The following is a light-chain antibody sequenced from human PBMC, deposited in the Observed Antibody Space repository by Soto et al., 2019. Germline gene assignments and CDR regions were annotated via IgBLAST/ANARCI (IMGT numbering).Light chain of an antibody. CDR1: QSVRSNY. V-gene: IGKV3-20*01. CDR3: QQYASSPPT. J-gene: IGKJ4*01. Sequence: EIVLTQSPGTLSLSSGERATLSCRASQSVRSNYLAWYRQKPGQAPRLLLNGASSRATGIPDRFGGSGSGTDFTLTSSRPAPEDFSVYHCQQYASSPPTFGGGTKVEIK. CDR2: GAS.